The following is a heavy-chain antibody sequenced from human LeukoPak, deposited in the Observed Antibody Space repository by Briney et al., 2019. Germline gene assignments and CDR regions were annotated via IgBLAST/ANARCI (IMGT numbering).Heavy chain of an antibody. Sequence: GGSLRLSCAASGFTFSSYAMSWVRQAPGKGLEWVSAISGSGGSIYYADSVKGRFTISRDNSKNTLYLQMNSLRAEDTAVYYCAKATMVRGVIDFDYWGQGTLVTVSS. V-gene: IGHV3-23*01. CDR1: GFTFSSYA. D-gene: IGHD3-10*01. J-gene: IGHJ4*02. CDR2: ISGSGGSI. CDR3: AKATMVRGVIDFDY.